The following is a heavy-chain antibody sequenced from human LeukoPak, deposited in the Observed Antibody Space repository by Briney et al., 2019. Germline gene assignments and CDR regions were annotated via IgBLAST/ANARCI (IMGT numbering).Heavy chain of an antibody. CDR3: ARDAVSGTPAFNV. Sequence: PSETLSLTCTVSGGSISSYYRSWIRQPPGKGLEWIGYIHHSGSTNYKPSLKSRVTISVDTSKNQFSLKLTSVTAADTAVYYCARDAVSGTPAFNVWGQGTMVTVSS. D-gene: IGHD1-14*01. CDR2: IHHSGST. J-gene: IGHJ3*01. V-gene: IGHV4-59*01. CDR1: GGSISSYY.